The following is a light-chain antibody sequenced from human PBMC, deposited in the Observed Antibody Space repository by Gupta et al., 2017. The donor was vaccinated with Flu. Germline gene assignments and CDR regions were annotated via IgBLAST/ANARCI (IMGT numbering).Light chain of an antibody. CDR1: QSVSSSY. CDR3: QQYGSSPPIT. V-gene: IGKV3-20*01. CDR2: GAS. Sequence: EIVLTQSPGTLSLSPGERATLSCRASQSVSSSYLAWYQQKPGQAPRLLIYGASSRATGIPDRFSGSGSGTDXTLTISXREPEDFAVYYCQQYGSSPPITFGXGTKVDIK. J-gene: IGKJ3*01.